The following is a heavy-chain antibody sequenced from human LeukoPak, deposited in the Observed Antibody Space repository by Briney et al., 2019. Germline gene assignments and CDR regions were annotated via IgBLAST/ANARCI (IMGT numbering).Heavy chain of an antibody. CDR2: IKSKTDGGTT. CDR1: GFTFSNAW. Sequence: GGSLRLSCAASGFTFSNAWMSWVRQAPGKGLEWVGRIKSKTDGGTTDYAAPVKGRFTISRDDSKNTLYLQMNSLKTEDTAVCHCTTDGYYDILTGYYKEFDYWGQGTLVTVSS. CDR3: TTDGYYDILTGYYKEFDY. J-gene: IGHJ4*02. V-gene: IGHV3-15*01. D-gene: IGHD3-9*01.